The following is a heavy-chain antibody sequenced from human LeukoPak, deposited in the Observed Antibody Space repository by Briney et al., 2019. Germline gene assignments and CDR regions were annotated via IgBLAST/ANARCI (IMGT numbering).Heavy chain of an antibody. Sequence: SETLSRTCAVYGGTFSGYYWGRIRQPPGQGLGWIGAIHHSGSTNYNPSRKSRLTISVDTSKNPFSLKPSSVTAADTAVYYCARRGFGSGDYWGRGTLVTVSS. J-gene: IGHJ4*02. CDR3: ARRGFGSGDY. CDR1: GGTFSGYY. CDR2: IHHSGST. D-gene: IGHD3-3*01. V-gene: IGHV4-34*01.